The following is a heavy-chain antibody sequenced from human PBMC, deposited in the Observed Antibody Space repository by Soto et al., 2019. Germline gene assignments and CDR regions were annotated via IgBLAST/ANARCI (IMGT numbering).Heavy chain of an antibody. CDR2: ISGSGGST. J-gene: IGHJ4*02. CDR1: GFTFSSYA. Sequence: GGSLRLSCAASGFTFSSYAMSWVRQAPGKGLEWVSAISGSGGSTYYADSVKGRFTISRDNSKNTLYLQMNSLRAEDTAVYYCAKKYCSSTSCYSDYWGQGTLVTVSS. D-gene: IGHD2-2*01. CDR3: AKKYCSSTSCYSDY. V-gene: IGHV3-23*01.